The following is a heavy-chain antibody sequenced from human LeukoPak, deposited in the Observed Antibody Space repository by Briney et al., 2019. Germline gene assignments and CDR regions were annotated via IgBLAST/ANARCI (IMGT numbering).Heavy chain of an antibody. Sequence: GGSLRLSCAASGFTFSSYDMHWVRQATGKGLEWVSAIGTAGDTYYPGSVKGRFTISRENAKNSLYLQMNSLRAGDTVVYYCARSRFIRYFDWLLSPGTFDIWGQGTMVTVSS. J-gene: IGHJ3*02. CDR2: IGTAGDT. V-gene: IGHV3-13*01. D-gene: IGHD3-9*01. CDR1: GFTFSSYD. CDR3: ARSRFIRYFDWLLSPGTFDI.